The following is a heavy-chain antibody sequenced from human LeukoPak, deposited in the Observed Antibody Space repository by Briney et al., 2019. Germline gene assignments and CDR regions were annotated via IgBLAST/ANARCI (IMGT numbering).Heavy chain of an antibody. CDR2: IIPIFGTA. CDR3: ARGGIWAAAGNNNFDY. V-gene: IGHV1-69*13. D-gene: IGHD6-13*01. J-gene: IGHJ4*02. CDR1: GGTFSSYA. Sequence: LRASVKVSCKASGGTFSSYAISWVRQAPGQGLEWMGGIIPIFGTANYAQKFQGRVTITADESTSTAYMELSSLRSEDTAVYYCARGGIWAAAGNNNFDYWGQGTLVTVSS.